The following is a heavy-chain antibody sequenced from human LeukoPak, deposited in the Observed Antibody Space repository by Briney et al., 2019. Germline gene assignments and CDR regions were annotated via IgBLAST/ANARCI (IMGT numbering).Heavy chain of an antibody. CDR2: ISAYNGNT. D-gene: IGHD3-3*01. Sequence: ASVKVSCKVSGYTFTNSAFSWVRQAPGQGLGWMGWISAYNGNTKYAQKVQGRVTMATDTSTSTVYMELRSLRSDDTAVYYCARGVPYDSWSGPHYSDYWGQGTLVTVSS. J-gene: IGHJ4*02. CDR1: GYTFTNSA. CDR3: ARGVPYDSWSGPHYSDY. V-gene: IGHV1-18*01.